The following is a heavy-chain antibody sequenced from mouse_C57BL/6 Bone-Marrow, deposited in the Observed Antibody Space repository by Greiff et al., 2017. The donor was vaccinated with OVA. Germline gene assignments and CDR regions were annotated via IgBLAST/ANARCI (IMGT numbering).Heavy chain of an antibody. Sequence: EVQLQQSGPELVKPGASVKISCKASGYTFTDYYMNWVKQSHGKSLEWIGDINPNNGGTSYNQKFKGKATLTVDKSSSTAYMELRSLTSEVSAVYYCARWGWLLVFDYWGQGTTLTVSS. CDR1: GYTFTDYY. CDR3: ARWGWLLVFDY. CDR2: INPNNGGT. J-gene: IGHJ2*01. V-gene: IGHV1-26*01. D-gene: IGHD2-3*01.